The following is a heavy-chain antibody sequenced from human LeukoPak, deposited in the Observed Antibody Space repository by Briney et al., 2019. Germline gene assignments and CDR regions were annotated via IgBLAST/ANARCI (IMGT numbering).Heavy chain of an antibody. CDR3: AKSQSTYYYGSGSSDAFDI. J-gene: IGHJ3*02. CDR1: GFTFSSYA. D-gene: IGHD3-10*01. CDR2: ISGSGGST. V-gene: IGHV3-23*01. Sequence: GGSLRLSCAASGFTFSSYAMSWVRQAPGKGLEWVSAISGSGGSTYYADSVKGRFTISRDNSKNTLYLQMNSLRAEDTAVYYCAKSQSTYYYGSGSSDAFDIWGQGTMVTVSS.